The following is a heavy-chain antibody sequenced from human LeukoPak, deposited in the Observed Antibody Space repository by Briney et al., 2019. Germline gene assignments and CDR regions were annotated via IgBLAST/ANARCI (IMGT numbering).Heavy chain of an antibody. CDR1: GYIFSIYW. Sequence: GESLKISCKASGYIFSIYWIAWVRQMPGKGLEWMGIIYPSDSDSRYSPSFQGRVTFSADKSIRTAYLQWTSLKASATALYYCAGVRVPAAGLTDAFDSWGQGTKVTVSS. D-gene: IGHD2-2*01. CDR2: IYPSDSDS. CDR3: AGVRVPAAGLTDAFDS. J-gene: IGHJ3*02. V-gene: IGHV5-51*01.